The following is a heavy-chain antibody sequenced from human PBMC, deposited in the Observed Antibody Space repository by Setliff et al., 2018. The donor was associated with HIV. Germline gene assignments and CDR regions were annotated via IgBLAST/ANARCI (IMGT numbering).Heavy chain of an antibody. J-gene: IGHJ3*02. CDR3: AAQYLRVDDAFDI. CDR2: ISYDGTNE. V-gene: IGHV3-30*14. Sequence: PGGSLRLSCAASGFTLSDYAMHWVRQAPGKGLEWVAVISYDGTNEYYADSVKGRFTISRDISKNTLYLQMNSLTSEDTAVYYCAAQYLRVDDAFDIWGQGTMVTVSS. CDR1: GFTLSDYA. D-gene: IGHD2-2*01.